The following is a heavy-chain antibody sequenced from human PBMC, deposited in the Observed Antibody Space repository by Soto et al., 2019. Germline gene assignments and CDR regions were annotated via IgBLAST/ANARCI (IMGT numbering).Heavy chain of an antibody. D-gene: IGHD2-15*01. V-gene: IGHV3-64*01. CDR1: GFTFSSYA. J-gene: IGHJ4*02. Sequence: EVQLVESGGGLVQPGGSLRLSCAASGFTFSSYAMHWVRQAPGKGLEYVSAISSNGGSTYYANSVKGRFTISRDNSENTLYLQMGSLRAKDRAVYYGARQGSGSYYFDYWGQGTLVTVSS. CDR2: ISSNGGST. CDR3: ARQGSGSYYFDY.